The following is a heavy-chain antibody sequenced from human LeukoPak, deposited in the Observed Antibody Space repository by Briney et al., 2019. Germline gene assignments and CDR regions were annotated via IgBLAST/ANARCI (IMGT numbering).Heavy chain of an antibody. CDR1: GYSFTTYW. V-gene: IGHV5-51*01. D-gene: IGHD2-2*01. CDR3: ARRTSASYWFDP. CDR2: IYPGDSDT. Sequence: RVSLKISCKASGYSFTTYWIAWVRQMPGKGLEWMGLIYPGDSDTRYSPSFQGQVTISADKSISTAYLQWSSLKASDTAMYYCARRTSASYWFDPWGQGTLVTVSS. J-gene: IGHJ5*02.